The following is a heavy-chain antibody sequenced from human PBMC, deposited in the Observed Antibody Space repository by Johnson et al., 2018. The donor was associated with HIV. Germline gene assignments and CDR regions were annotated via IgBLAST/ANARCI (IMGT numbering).Heavy chain of an antibody. V-gene: IGHV3-30*02. CDR2: IRYDGSNK. D-gene: IGHD4-17*01. CDR3: ARGLIDYGDSQAFDI. Sequence: QVLLVESGGGVVQPGGSLRLSCAASGFTFSSYGMHWVRQAPGKGLEWVAFIRYDGSNKYYADSVKGRFTISRDNSKNTLYLQMNSLRAEDTAVYYCARGLIDYGDSQAFDIWGQGTMVTVSS. J-gene: IGHJ3*02. CDR1: GFTFSSYG.